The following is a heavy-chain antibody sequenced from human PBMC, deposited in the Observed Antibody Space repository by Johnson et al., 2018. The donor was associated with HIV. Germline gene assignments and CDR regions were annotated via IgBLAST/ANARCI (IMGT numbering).Heavy chain of an antibody. D-gene: IGHD6-19*01. V-gene: IGHV3-30*18. CDR3: AKGRAIAVAYDAFDI. CDR1: GFTFSSYG. J-gene: IGHJ3*02. CDR2: ISYDGSNK. Sequence: QVQLVESGGGVVQPGRSLRLSCAASGFTFSSYGMHWVRQAPGKGLEWVAVISYDGSNKYYADSVKGRFTISRDNSKNTMYLQMNSLRAEDTAVYYCAKGRAIAVAYDAFDIWGQGTMVTVSS.